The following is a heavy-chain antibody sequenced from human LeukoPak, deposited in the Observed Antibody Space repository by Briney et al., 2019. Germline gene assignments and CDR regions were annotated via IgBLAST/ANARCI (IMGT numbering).Heavy chain of an antibody. D-gene: IGHD3-22*01. CDR1: GGSMSPYH. J-gene: IGHJ4*02. Sequence: SETLSLTCTVSGGSMSPYHWSWIRQPPGRGLEWTGYIYYSGSTYYNPSLKSRVTISVDTSKNQFSLKLSSVTAADTAVYYCARQPMIVVVFDYWGQGTLVTVSS. V-gene: IGHV4-59*08. CDR2: IYYSGST. CDR3: ARQPMIVVVFDY.